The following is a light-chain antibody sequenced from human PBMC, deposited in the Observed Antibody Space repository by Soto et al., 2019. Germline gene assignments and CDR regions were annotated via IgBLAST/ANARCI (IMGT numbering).Light chain of an antibody. CDR1: QSVSSY. CDR3: QQRGNWPLT. V-gene: IGKV3-11*01. CDR2: DAS. J-gene: IGKJ1*01. Sequence: EIVFTQSPATLSLSPGERATLSCRASQSVSSYFAWYQQKPGQPPRLLIYDASNRATGIPARFSGSGSGTDFTLTISSLEPEDFSVYYCQQRGNWPLTFGQGTNLDIK.